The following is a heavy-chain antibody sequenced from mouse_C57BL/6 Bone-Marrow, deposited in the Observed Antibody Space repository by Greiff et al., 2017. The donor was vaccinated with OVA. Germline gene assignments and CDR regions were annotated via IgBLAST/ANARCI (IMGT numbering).Heavy chain of an antibody. CDR2: IYPGSGST. CDR1: GYTFTSYW. D-gene: IGHD1-1*01. V-gene: IGHV1-55*01. Sequence: QVQLKQSGAELVKPGASVKMSCKASGYTFTSYWITWVKQRPGQGLEWIGDIYPGSGSTNYNEKFKSKATLTVDTSSSTAYMQLSSLTSEDSAVYYCARLDYDGSRERTDRYFEVWGTGTTVTVSS. CDR3: ARLDYDGSRERTDRYFEV. J-gene: IGHJ1*03.